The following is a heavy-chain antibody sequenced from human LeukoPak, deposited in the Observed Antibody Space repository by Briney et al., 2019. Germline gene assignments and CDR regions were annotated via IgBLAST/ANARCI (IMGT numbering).Heavy chain of an antibody. CDR3: ARQRDYGVDY. J-gene: IGHJ4*02. Sequence: GRSLRLSCAASGFTFSSYGMHWVRQAPGKGLEWVSYISSSSTIIYYADSVKGRFTISRDNAKNSLYLQMNSLRAEDTAVYYCARQRDYGVDYWGQGTLVTVSS. CDR2: ISSSSTII. CDR1: GFTFSSYG. V-gene: IGHV3-48*04. D-gene: IGHD4-17*01.